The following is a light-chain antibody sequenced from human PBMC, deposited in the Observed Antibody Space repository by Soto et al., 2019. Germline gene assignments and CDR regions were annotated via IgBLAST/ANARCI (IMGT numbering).Light chain of an antibody. CDR3: NSYTISSTYV. J-gene: IGLJ1*01. CDR1: RSDVGSYNG. Sequence: SALTQPPSLSGAPGQSVTISCTGNRSDVGSYNGVSWYQQPPGTAPKLIIYEGSNRPSGVPDRFSGSKSGNTASLTISGLQAEDEADYYCNSYTISSTYVFGTGTKVTVL. CDR2: EGS. V-gene: IGLV2-18*02.